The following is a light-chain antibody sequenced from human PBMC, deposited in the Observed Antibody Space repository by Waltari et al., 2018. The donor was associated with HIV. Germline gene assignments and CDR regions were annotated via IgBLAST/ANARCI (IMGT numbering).Light chain of an antibody. CDR1: SSDVGGSNY. V-gene: IGLV2-14*01. CDR3: SSYTSSSSVV. CDR2: EVS. J-gene: IGLJ2*01. Sequence: QSALTQPASVSGSPGQSITISCTGTSSDVGGSNYVSWYQQHPGKAPKRMIYEVSNRPSGVSNRFSGSKSGNTASLTISGLQAEDEADYYCSSYTSSSSVVFGGGTKLTVL.